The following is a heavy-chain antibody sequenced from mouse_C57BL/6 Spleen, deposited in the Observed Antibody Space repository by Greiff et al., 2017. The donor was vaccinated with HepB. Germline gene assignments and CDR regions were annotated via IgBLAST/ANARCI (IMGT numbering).Heavy chain of an antibody. J-gene: IGHJ4*01. CDR2: IHPNSGST. V-gene: IGHV1-64*01. CDR3: ARSYGYDGASYAMDY. D-gene: IGHD2-2*01. Sequence: QVQLQQPGAELVKPGASVKLSCKASGYTFTSYWMHWVKQRPGQGLEWIGMIHPNSGSTNYNEKFKSKATLTVDKSSSTAYMQLSSLTSEDSAVYYCARSYGYDGASYAMDYWGQGTSVTVSS. CDR1: GYTFTSYW.